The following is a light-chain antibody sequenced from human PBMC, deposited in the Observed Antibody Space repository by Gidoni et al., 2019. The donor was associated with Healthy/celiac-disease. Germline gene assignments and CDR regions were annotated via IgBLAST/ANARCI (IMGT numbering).Light chain of an antibody. Sequence: EIVMTLSPATLSVSPGERATLSCRASQSVSSYLAWYQQKPGQAPRLLIYGASTRATGIPARFSGSGSGTEFTLTISSLQSEDFAVYYCQQYSNWPPITFGQGTRLEIK. CDR3: QQYSNWPPIT. J-gene: IGKJ5*01. CDR2: GAS. CDR1: QSVSSY. V-gene: IGKV3-15*01.